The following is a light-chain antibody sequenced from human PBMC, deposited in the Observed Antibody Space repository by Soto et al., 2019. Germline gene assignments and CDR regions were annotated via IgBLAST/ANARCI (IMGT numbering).Light chain of an antibody. V-gene: IGKV3-20*01. Sequence: EIVLTQSPATLSLSPGERATLSCRASQSVSSSYLAWYQQKPGQAPRLLIYGASSRATGIPDRFSSSGSGKDFTLTISRLEPEDFAVYYCQQYGSSPQTFGQGTKLEIK. CDR1: QSVSSSY. CDR3: QQYGSSPQT. J-gene: IGKJ2*01. CDR2: GAS.